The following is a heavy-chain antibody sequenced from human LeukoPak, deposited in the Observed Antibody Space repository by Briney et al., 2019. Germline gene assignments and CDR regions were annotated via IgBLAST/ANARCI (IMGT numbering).Heavy chain of an antibody. CDR1: GYTFTGYY. D-gene: IGHD5-12*01. V-gene: IGHV1-2*02. CDR3: AXXXEWLLKTNWFDP. CDR2: INPNSGDT. J-gene: IGHJ5*02. Sequence: ASVKVSCKASGYTFTGYYMHWVRQAPGQGLEWMGWINPNSGDTNYAQKFQGRVTMTRDTSISTAYMELNRLRSDDSTVYYCAXXXEWLLKTNWFDPWGQGTLVTVSS.